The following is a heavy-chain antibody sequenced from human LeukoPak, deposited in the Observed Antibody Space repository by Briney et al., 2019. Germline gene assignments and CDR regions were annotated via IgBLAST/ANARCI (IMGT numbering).Heavy chain of an antibody. D-gene: IGHD1-26*01. CDR3: ARPQWELLERYVDY. CDR1: GFTFGDYS. J-gene: IGHJ4*02. Sequence: GGSLRLSCTASGFTFGDYSMSWVRQAPGKGLEWVGFIRSKAYGGTTEYAASVKGRFIISRDDSKSIAYLQMNSLRAEDTAVYYCARPQWELLERYVDYWGQGTLVTVSS. CDR2: IRSKAYGGTT. V-gene: IGHV3-49*04.